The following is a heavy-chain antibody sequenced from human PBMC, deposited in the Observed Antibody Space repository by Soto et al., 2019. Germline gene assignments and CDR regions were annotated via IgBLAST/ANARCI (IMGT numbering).Heavy chain of an antibody. Sequence: GGSLRLSCAASGFIFNNSAMSWVRQAPGKGLEWVSAISGSGGSTYYSDSVKGRFTISRDNSKNTLYLQMNSLRVEDTALYYCAKHSPTYRYYGMDVWGQGTTVTVSS. CDR2: ISGSGGST. CDR1: GFIFNNSA. V-gene: IGHV3-23*01. J-gene: IGHJ6*02. D-gene: IGHD2-21*01. CDR3: AKHSPTYRYYGMDV.